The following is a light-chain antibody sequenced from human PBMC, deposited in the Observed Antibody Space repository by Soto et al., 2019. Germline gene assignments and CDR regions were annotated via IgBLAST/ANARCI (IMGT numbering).Light chain of an antibody. V-gene: IGLV2-11*01. J-gene: IGLJ2*01. CDR2: DVN. CDR1: NNDVGFYNY. CDR3: NSYAGGLVL. Sequence: QSVLTQPRSVSGSPGQSVTISCTGTNNDVGFYNYVSWYQQQLGKAPKLLIYDVNKRPSGVPPRFSGSKSANTASLTISGLQAAEETDYYCNSYAGGLVLFGGGTKVTVL.